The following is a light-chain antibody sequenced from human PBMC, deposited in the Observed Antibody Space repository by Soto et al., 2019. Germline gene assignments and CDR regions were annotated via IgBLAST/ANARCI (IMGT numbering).Light chain of an antibody. CDR2: DAS. Sequence: EVTQSGSALAASLGERVTITCGASQTIGTYVNWYRQKSGAAPELLIYDASTLQSGVPSRFRGGASGTDFTLTISSLQLDDFATYYCQQSYSIPQVTFGGGTKVDIK. CDR3: QQSYSIPQVT. V-gene: IGKV1-39*01. CDR1: QTIGTY. J-gene: IGKJ4*01.